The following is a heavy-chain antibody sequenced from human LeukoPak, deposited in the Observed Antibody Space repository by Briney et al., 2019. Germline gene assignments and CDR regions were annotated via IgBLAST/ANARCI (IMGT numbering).Heavy chain of an antibody. D-gene: IGHD7-27*01. V-gene: IGHV4-34*01. CDR1: GGSFSGYY. Sequence: SETLSLTCAVYGGSFSGYYWSWIRQPPGKGLEWIGEINHSGSTNYNPSLKSRVTISVDTSKNQFSLKLSSVTAADTAVYYCARAGEPKLNYYFDYWGQGTLVTVSS. CDR3: ARAGEPKLNYYFDY. J-gene: IGHJ4*02. CDR2: INHSGST.